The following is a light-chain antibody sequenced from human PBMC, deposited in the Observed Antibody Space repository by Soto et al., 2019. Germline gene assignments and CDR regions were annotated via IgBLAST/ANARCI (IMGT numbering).Light chain of an antibody. V-gene: IGLV2-14*01. CDR3: SSYTSSNTVV. J-gene: IGLJ2*01. Sequence: QSVLTQPASVSGSPGQSITLSCTGASSDVGAYNYVSWYQQYPGKAPKLMIYDVTNRPSGVSNRFSGSKSGNTASLTISGLQAEDEADYYCSSYTSSNTVVFGGGTKVTVL. CDR2: DVT. CDR1: SSDVGAYNY.